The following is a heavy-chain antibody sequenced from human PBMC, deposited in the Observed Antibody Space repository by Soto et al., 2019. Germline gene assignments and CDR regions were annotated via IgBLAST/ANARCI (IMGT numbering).Heavy chain of an antibody. D-gene: IGHD2-15*01. CDR1: GGSISSGGYY. CDR3: ARTSCSGGSCYKIDY. V-gene: IGHV4-31*03. J-gene: IGHJ4*02. CDR2: INYSGST. Sequence: QVQLQESGPGLVKPSQTLSLTCTVSGGSISSGGYYWSWIRQHPGKGLEGIGYINYSGSTYYNPSLKSRVTISVDTSKTQFSLKLSSVTAADTAVYYCARTSCSGGSCYKIDYWGQGTLVTVSS.